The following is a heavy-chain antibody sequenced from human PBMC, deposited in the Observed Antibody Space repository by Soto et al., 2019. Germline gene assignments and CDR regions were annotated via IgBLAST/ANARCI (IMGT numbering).Heavy chain of an antibody. CDR3: ARGQEGVVATH. J-gene: IGHJ4*02. Sequence: QVQLQQWGAGLLKPSETLSLNCAVNGGSLSHYYWSWICQPPGKGLEWIGEIKGDGSTNYSPSLKSRATISSDTSNNQFSLRLYAVTAADTGVYYCARGQEGVVATHWDQGTLVTVSS. CDR1: GGSLSHYY. D-gene: IGHD5-12*01. V-gene: IGHV4-34*01. CDR2: IKGDGST.